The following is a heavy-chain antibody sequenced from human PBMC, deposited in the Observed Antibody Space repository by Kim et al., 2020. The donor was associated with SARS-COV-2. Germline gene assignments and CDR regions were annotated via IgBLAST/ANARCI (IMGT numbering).Heavy chain of an antibody. CDR2: INHSGST. CDR1: GGSFSGYY. CDR3: ARGRARAYGGNPHFDY. D-gene: IGHD4-17*01. V-gene: IGHV4-34*01. J-gene: IGHJ4*02. Sequence: SETLSLTCAVYGGSFSGYYWSWIRQPPGKGLEWIGEINHSGSTNYNPSLKSRVTISVDTSKNQFSLKLSSVTAADTAVYYCARGRARAYGGNPHFDYWGQGTLVTVSS.